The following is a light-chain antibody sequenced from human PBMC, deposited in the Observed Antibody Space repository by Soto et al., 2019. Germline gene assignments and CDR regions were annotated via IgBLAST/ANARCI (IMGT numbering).Light chain of an antibody. CDR2: GAF. Sequence: EIVLTQSPGTLSLSPGERATLSCRASQSVSSSYVAWYQHKPGQAPRLLIYGAFSRATGIPDRFSGSGSGTDVSLPISRLEHEDVAVYYCQQYVSSPPRLTFGGGTKVEIK. J-gene: IGKJ4*01. CDR1: QSVSSSY. V-gene: IGKV3-20*01. CDR3: QQYVSSPPRLT.